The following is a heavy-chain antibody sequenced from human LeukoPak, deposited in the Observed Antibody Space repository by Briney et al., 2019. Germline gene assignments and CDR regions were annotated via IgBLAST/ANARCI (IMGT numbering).Heavy chain of an antibody. CDR3: ARDQGGYSYGWDFDY. CDR2: INGDGYSI. D-gene: IGHD5-18*01. Sequence: GGSLRLSCAGSGFTFSSFWMHWVRHAPGKGLVWVSRINGDGYSITYADSVKGRFTISRDNAKSTLYLQMNSLRAEDTAVYYCARDQGGYSYGWDFDYWGQGTLVTVSS. J-gene: IGHJ4*02. CDR1: GFTFSSFW. V-gene: IGHV3-74*01.